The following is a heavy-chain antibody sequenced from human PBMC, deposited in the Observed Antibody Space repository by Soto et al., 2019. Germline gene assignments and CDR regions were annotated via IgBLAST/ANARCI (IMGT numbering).Heavy chain of an antibody. CDR1: GFTFSTYA. CDR2: ITGSSGRT. J-gene: IGHJ4*02. Sequence: EVQLLESGGGLVQPGGSLRLYCAASGFTFSTYAMNWVRRAPGKGLEWVSGITGSSGRTFYADSVKGRFTVSRDNSWDTLFLQMNSLRADDTAVYYCAKEFSPLSRGSFDYWGQGTLVTVSS. V-gene: IGHV3-23*01. D-gene: IGHD3-10*01. CDR3: AKEFSPLSRGSFDY.